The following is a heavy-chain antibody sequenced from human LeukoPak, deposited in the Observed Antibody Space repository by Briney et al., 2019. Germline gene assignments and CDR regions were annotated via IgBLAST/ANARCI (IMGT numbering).Heavy chain of an antibody. CDR3: AKRGVVIRVILVGFHKEAYYFDS. CDR2: LSGSGGST. Sequence: QSGGSLRLSCAVSGITLSNYGMTWVRQAPGKGLEWVAGLSGSGGSTNYADSVKGRFTISRDNAKNTLYLQMNSLRAEDTAVYFCAKRGVVIRVILVGFHKEAYYFDSWGLGVLVTVSS. D-gene: IGHD3-22*01. J-gene: IGHJ4*02. V-gene: IGHV3-23*01. CDR1: GITLSNYG.